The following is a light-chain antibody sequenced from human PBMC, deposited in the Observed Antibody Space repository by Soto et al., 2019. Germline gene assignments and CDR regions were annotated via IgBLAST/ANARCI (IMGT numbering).Light chain of an antibody. Sequence: QSVLTQPASVSGSPGQSIAISCTGTSSDVGGYNSASWYQQHPGKAPKLMIYNVSNRPSGVSDRFSGSKSGNTASLTISGLQVEEGALYYCSSYTGRNTYVFGTGTRVT. CDR3: SSYTGRNTYV. CDR1: SSDVGGYNS. V-gene: IGLV2-14*03. J-gene: IGLJ1*01. CDR2: NVS.